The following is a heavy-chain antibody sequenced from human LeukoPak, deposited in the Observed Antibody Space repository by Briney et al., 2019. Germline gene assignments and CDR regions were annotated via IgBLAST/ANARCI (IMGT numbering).Heavy chain of an antibody. CDR1: GFTFSSYS. V-gene: IGHV3-21*01. Sequence: GGSLRLSCAASGFTFSSYSMNWVCQAPGKGLEWDSSISSSSSYIYYADSVKGRFTISRDNAKNSLYLQMNSLRAEDTAVYYCARDISYYDSSGSRMGYYGMDVWGQGTTVTVSS. J-gene: IGHJ6*02. D-gene: IGHD3-22*01. CDR2: ISSSSSYI. CDR3: ARDISYYDSSGSRMGYYGMDV.